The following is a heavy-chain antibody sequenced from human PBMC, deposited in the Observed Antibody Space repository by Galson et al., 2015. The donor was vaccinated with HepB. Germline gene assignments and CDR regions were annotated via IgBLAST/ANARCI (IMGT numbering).Heavy chain of an antibody. J-gene: IGHJ6*02. CDR1: GDSVSSNSAA. Sequence: CAISGDSVSSNSAAWNWIRQSPSRGLEWLGRTYYRSKWYNDYAVSVKSRITINPDTSKNQFSLQLNSVTPEDTAVYYCARASAYCSGGSCYLDEYGMDVWGQGTTVTVSS. CDR3: ARASAYCSGGSCYLDEYGMDV. CDR2: TYYRSKWYN. D-gene: IGHD2-15*01. V-gene: IGHV6-1*01.